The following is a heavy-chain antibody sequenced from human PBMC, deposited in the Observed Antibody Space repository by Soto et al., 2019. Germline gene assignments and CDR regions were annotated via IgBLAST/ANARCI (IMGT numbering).Heavy chain of an antibody. J-gene: IGHJ5*02. CDR3: ARGGGGGLFDP. V-gene: IGHV3-11*06. Sequence: GGSLRLSCATSGFSISDSYMSWIRQAPGKGLEWISYISPRSTFRDYADSLKGRFTISRDSVKNSVYLQMNNLTADDTGVYYCARGGGGGLFDPWGQGSLVTVSS. CDR1: GFSISDSY. CDR2: ISPRSTFR. D-gene: IGHD2-21*01.